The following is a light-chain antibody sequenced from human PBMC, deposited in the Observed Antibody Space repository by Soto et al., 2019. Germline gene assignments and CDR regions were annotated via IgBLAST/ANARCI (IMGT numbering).Light chain of an antibody. V-gene: IGKV3-20*01. CDR3: QHYGSSPKWT. Sequence: EIVLTKSPGTLSLSPGERATLSCRASESVSSRYLAWYQQKPGQAPRLFIYGASNRANGIPDRFSGSGSGTDLTLTISRLEPEDFAVYYCQHYGSSPKWTFGQGTKVDI. J-gene: IGKJ1*01. CDR2: GAS. CDR1: ESVSSRY.